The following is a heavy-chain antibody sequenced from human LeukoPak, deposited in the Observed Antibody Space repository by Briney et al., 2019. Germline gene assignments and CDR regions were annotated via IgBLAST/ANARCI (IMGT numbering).Heavy chain of an antibody. D-gene: IGHD1-1*01. V-gene: IGHV3-33*05. CDR1: XXXXXXXX. J-gene: IGHJ4*02. CDR2: ISYDGSNK. CDR3: AKVLDAAGTGY. Sequence: GGSXRLSCAXXXXXXXXXXXXWXRQXXXXXXEXVAVISYDGSNKYYADSVKGRFTISRDNSKNTLYLQMNSLRAEDTAVYFCAKVLDAAGTGYWGQGILATVSS.